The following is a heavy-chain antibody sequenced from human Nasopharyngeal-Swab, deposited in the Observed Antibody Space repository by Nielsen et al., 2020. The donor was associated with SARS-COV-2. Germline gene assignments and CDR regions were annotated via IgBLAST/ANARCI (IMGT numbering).Heavy chain of an antibody. D-gene: IGHD1-7*01. V-gene: IGHV3-33*01. Sequence: SLKISCAASGFTFSSYGMHWVRQAPGKGLEWVAVIWYDGSNKYYADSVKGRFTISRDNSKNTLYLQMNSLRAEDTAVYYCARDIPFAVTGTTPPDAFDIWGQGTMVTVSS. CDR2: IWYDGSNK. CDR1: GFTFSSYG. CDR3: ARDIPFAVTGTTPPDAFDI. J-gene: IGHJ3*02.